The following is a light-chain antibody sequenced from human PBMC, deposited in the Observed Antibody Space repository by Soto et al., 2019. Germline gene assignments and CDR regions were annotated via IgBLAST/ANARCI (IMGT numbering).Light chain of an antibody. J-gene: IGKJ2*01. CDR2: AAS. V-gene: IGKV1-39*01. CDR1: QSISSY. Sequence: DIQMTQSPSSLSASVGDRVTITCRASQSISSYLNWYQQKPGKAPKLLIYAASSLQSGVPSRFSGGGSGTYFTLTISSLQHEDFATYYCQQSYSTPFTFGRGTKLEIK. CDR3: QQSYSTPFT.